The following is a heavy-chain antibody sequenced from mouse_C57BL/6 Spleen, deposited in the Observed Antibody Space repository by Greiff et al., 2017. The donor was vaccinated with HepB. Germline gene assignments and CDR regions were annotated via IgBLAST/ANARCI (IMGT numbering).Heavy chain of an antibody. V-gene: IGHV1-69*01. D-gene: IGHD2-4*01. CDR2: IDPSDSYT. Sequence: VQLQQPGAELVMPGASVKLSCKASGYTFTSYWMHWVKQRPGQGLEWIGEIDPSDSYTNYNQKFKGKSTLTVDKSSSTAYMQLSSLTSEDSAVYYCAMRDDYDGRFAYWGQGTLVTVSA. J-gene: IGHJ3*01. CDR1: GYTFTSYW. CDR3: AMRDDYDGRFAY.